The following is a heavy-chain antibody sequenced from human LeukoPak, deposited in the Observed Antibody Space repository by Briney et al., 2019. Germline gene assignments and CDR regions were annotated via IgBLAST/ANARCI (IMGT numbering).Heavy chain of an antibody. Sequence: ASVKVSCRASGYTFTGYYMHWVRQAPGQGREWMGWINPNSGGTNYAQKFQGRVTMTRDTSISTAYMELSRLRSDDTAVYYCARGYAGHGGNSLLYWGQGTLVTVSS. CDR1: GYTFTGYY. V-gene: IGHV1-2*02. D-gene: IGHD4-23*01. J-gene: IGHJ4*02. CDR3: ARGYAGHGGNSLLY. CDR2: INPNSGGT.